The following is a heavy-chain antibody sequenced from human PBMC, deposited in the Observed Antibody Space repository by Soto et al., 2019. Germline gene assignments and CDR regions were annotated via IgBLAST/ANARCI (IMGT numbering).Heavy chain of an antibody. CDR1: GFSFNEAW. CDR3: TNGGVGSI. Sequence: EVQLVESAGGLVKPGGSLRLSCVASGFSFNEAWMNWVRQAPGEGLEWVGRIKTSAGGGATDYAAPVQGRFTISRENSNNAIYLYMNSLNTEETAFYYCTNGGVGSIWGQGTTVTVSS. J-gene: IGHJ6*02. CDR2: IKTSAGGGAT. D-gene: IGHD1-26*01. V-gene: IGHV3-15*07.